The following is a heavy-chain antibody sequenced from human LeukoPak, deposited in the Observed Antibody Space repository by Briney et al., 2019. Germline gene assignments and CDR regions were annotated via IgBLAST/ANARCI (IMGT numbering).Heavy chain of an antibody. V-gene: IGHV3-74*01. Sequence: PGGSLRLSCAASGFAFSSYWIHWVRQAPGKGLVWVSRSNSDGSSTIYAESVKGRFTISRDNAEDTLYLQMNSLRAEDTAVYYCAREVVLTAISVFDYWGQGTLVTVSS. D-gene: IGHD2-21*02. CDR2: SNSDGSST. CDR1: GFAFSSYW. CDR3: AREVVLTAISVFDY. J-gene: IGHJ4*02.